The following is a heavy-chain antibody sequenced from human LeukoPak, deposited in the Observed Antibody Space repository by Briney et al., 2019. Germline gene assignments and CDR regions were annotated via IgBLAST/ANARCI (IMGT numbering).Heavy chain of an antibody. D-gene: IGHD2-21*01. Sequence: GGSLRLSCAASGFTFSSYGMHWVRQAPGKGLEWVANISYDGSDKYYADSVKGRFTISRDNSKNTLYLQMNSLTVEDTAVYYCAKGGAIDSWHYFDYWGQGTLVTVSS. CDR3: AKGGAIDSWHYFDY. V-gene: IGHV3-30*18. J-gene: IGHJ4*02. CDR1: GFTFSSYG. CDR2: ISYDGSDK.